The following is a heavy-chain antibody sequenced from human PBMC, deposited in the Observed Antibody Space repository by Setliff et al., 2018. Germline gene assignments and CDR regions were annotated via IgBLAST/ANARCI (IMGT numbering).Heavy chain of an antibody. CDR2: INHSGNT. Sequence: SETLSLTCAVYGGSFSGYYWSWIRQPPGKGLEWIGEINHSGNTNYNPSLKSRVTISVDMSKNRFSLKLSSATAADTAVYYCARHHRGVIISWFDPWGQGTLVTVSS. J-gene: IGHJ5*02. V-gene: IGHV4-34*01. CDR1: GGSFSGYY. CDR3: ARHHRGVIISWFDP. D-gene: IGHD3-10*01.